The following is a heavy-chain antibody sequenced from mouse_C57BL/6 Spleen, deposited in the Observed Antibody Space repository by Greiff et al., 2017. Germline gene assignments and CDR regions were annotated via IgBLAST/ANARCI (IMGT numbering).Heavy chain of an antibody. CDR3: AKKGTGTDYAMDY. CDR1: GFSLTSYG. D-gene: IGHD4-1*01. CDR2: IWRGGST. Sequence: VQVVESGPGLVQPSQSLSITCTVSGFSLTSYGVHWVRQSPGKGLEWLGVIWRGGSTDYNAAFMSRLSITKDNAKSQVFFKMNSLQADDTAIYYCAKKGTGTDYAMDYWGQGTSVTVSS. V-gene: IGHV2-5*01. J-gene: IGHJ4*01.